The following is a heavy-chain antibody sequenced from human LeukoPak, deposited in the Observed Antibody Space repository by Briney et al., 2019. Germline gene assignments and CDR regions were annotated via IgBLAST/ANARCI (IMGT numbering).Heavy chain of an antibody. Sequence: GGSLRLSCAASGFTFSSYWMSWVRQAPGKGLEWVANIKQDGSEKYYVDSVKGRFTISRDNAKNSLYLQMNSLRAEDTAVYYCAREFPLWFGELYNWFDPWGQGTLVTVSS. V-gene: IGHV3-7*01. J-gene: IGHJ5*02. D-gene: IGHD3-10*01. CDR2: IKQDGSEK. CDR1: GFTFSSYW. CDR3: AREFPLWFGELYNWFDP.